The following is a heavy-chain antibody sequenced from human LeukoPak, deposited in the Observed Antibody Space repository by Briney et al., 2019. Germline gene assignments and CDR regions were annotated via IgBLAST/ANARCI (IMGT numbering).Heavy chain of an antibody. CDR2: IWYDGDTK. D-gene: IGHD3-10*01. Sequence: PGGSLRLSCAASGFTFSSYGMHWVRQAPGKGLDWVAVIWYDGDTKYYADSVKGRFTISRDNSKNTLLLEMNTLRAEDTAVYYCARGPALGVRGAHLDYWGQGILVTVSS. V-gene: IGHV3-33*08. CDR1: GFTFSSYG. J-gene: IGHJ4*02. CDR3: ARGPALGVRGAHLDY.